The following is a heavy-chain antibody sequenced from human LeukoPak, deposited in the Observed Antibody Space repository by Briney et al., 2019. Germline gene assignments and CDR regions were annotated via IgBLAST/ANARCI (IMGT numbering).Heavy chain of an antibody. J-gene: IGHJ4*02. V-gene: IGHV3-64*01. CDR3: ARVNGYGQDY. CDR1: GFTFSSYA. Sequence: SGGSLRLSCAASGFTFSSYAMHWVRQAPGKGLGYVSAISRNGGSTYYANSVKGRFTISRDNSKNTLYLQMGSPRAEDMAVYYCARVNGYGQDYWGQGTLVTVSS. CDR2: ISRNGGST. D-gene: IGHD3-22*01.